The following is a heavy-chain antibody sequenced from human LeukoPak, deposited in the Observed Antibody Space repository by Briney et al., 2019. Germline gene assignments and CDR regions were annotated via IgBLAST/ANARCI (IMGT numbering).Heavy chain of an antibody. J-gene: IGHJ5*02. CDR1: GDSVSSNSAA. Sequence: SQTLSLTCALSGDSVSSNSAAWHWLRQSPSRGLEWLGRTYYRSKWYNDYAVSVKSRITINTDTSKNQFSLQLNSVTPEDTAVYHCARGGFPPNNWFDHWGQGTLVTVSS. D-gene: IGHD2-21*01. CDR3: ARGGFPPNNWFDH. CDR2: TYYRSKWYN. V-gene: IGHV6-1*01.